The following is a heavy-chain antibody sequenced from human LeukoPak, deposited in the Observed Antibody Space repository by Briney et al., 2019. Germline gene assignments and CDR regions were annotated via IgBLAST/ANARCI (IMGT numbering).Heavy chain of an antibody. CDR2: IYTGGST. CDR1: GFAVSGRY. J-gene: IGHJ3*02. CDR3: TRDRSNSGTRDAVDI. D-gene: IGHD1-26*01. V-gene: IGHV3-53*01. Sequence: PGGSLRLSCAASGFAVSGRYMSWVRQAPGIGLEWVSVIYTGGSTYYGDSVKGRFTISRDISQNTVYLQMNSLRAEDTAVYYCTRDRSNSGTRDAVDIWGQGTMVSVSS.